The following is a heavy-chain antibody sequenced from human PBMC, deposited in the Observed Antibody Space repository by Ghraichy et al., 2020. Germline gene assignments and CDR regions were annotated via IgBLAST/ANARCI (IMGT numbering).Heavy chain of an antibody. D-gene: IGHD2/OR15-2a*01. J-gene: IGHJ5*02. CDR2: IRSKADGGTT. V-gene: IGHV3-15*01. Sequence: GESLNISCAASGFTFSNAWMSWVRQAPGKGLEWLGRIRSKADGGTTDYAAPVKGRFFFSRDDSKDTLYLQMNSLKTEDTAMYYCTTLGLSDTWGQGTLVTFAS. CDR1: GFTFSNAW. CDR3: TTLGLSDT.